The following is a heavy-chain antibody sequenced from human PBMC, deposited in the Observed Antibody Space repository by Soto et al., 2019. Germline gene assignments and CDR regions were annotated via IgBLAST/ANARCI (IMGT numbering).Heavy chain of an antibody. D-gene: IGHD3-22*01. CDR2: IWYDGSNT. J-gene: IGHJ4*02. CDR3: AREAYYYDSSGYYPGDY. CDR1: GFTFSSYG. Sequence: GGSLRLSCAASGFTFSSYGMHWVRQAPGKGLDWVAVIWYDGSNTYYADTVKGRFTISRDNSKNKLYQQMNSLRAEDTAVYYCAREAYYYDSSGYYPGDYWGQGSLVSVSS. V-gene: IGHV3-33*01.